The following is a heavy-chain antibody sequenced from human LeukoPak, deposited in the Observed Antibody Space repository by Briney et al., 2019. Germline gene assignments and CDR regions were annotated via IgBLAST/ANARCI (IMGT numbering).Heavy chain of an antibody. V-gene: IGHV1-2*02. J-gene: IGHJ3*02. CDR3: ARGAGVVAPADDDAFDI. Sequence: ASVKVSCKASGYTFTGYYMHWVRQAPGQGLGWMGWINPNSGGTNYAQKFQGRVTMTRDTSISTAYMELSRLRSDDTAVYYCARGAGVVAPADDDAFDIWGQGTMVTVSS. CDR1: GYTFTGYY. D-gene: IGHD2-2*01. CDR2: INPNSGGT.